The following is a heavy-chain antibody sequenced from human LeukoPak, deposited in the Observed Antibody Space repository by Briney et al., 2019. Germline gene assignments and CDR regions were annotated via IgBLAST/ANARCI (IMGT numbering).Heavy chain of an antibody. CDR1: GFTFSSYS. D-gene: IGHD5-18*01. CDR2: ISSSSSYI. CDR3: ATPKPVSGYSYGHIDY. V-gene: IGHV3-21*01. J-gene: IGHJ4*02. Sequence: PGGSLRLSCAASGFTFSSYSMNWVRQAPGKGLEWVSSISSSSSYIYYADSVKGRFTISRDNAKNSLYLQMNSLRAEDTAVYYCATPKPVSGYSYGHIDYWGQGTLVTVSS.